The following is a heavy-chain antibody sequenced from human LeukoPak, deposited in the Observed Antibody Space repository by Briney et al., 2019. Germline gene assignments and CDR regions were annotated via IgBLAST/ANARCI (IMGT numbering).Heavy chain of an antibody. CDR3: ARDGELGRFDY. CDR2: LYSGGST. V-gene: IGHV3-66*01. CDR1: GFTVSNNY. Sequence: GGSLRLSCAASGFTVSNNYMSWVRQAPGKGLEWVSVLYSGGSTYYADSVKGRFTISRDNSKNTLYLQMNTLRAEDTAVYYCARDGELGRFDYWGQGTLVTVSS. J-gene: IGHJ4*02. D-gene: IGHD1-26*01.